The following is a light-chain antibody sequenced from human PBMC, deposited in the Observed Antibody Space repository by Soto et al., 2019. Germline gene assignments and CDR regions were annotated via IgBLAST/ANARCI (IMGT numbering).Light chain of an antibody. CDR3: QQYNTWPPFT. J-gene: IGKJ3*01. CDR2: GAS. Sequence: EIVMTQSPATLSVSPGERATLSCRASQSVSSNLAWYQQKPGQAPRLLIYGASTRATGFPARFSGSGSGTEFTLNISSLQSEDFAVYYCQQYNTWPPFTFGPGTKVDIK. V-gene: IGKV3-15*01. CDR1: QSVSSN.